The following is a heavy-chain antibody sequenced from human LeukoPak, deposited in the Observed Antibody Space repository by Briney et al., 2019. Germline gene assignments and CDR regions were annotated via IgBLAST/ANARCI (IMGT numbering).Heavy chain of an antibody. CDR2: IHYSVGT. D-gene: IGHD2-2*01. Sequence: PSETLSLTCTVSGASITSGGYFWSWIRQHPGKGLEWVGYIHYSVGTYYHPSLKSRLTMSVDTSKHQFSLKLSSVTAADTDVYYCARGGYCSSTSCFPFDYLVQGTLVSVS. CDR3: ARGGYCSSTSCFPFDY. J-gene: IGHJ4*02. CDR1: GASITSGGYF. V-gene: IGHV4-31*03.